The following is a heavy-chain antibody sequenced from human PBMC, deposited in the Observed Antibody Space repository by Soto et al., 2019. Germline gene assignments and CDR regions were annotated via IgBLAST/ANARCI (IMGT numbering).Heavy chain of an antibody. CDR2: IYYSGST. V-gene: IGHV4-30-4*01. D-gene: IGHD4-17*01. CDR1: GGSISSGDYY. CDR3: ARVGEYTKRFDP. J-gene: IGHJ5*02. Sequence: SETLSLTCTVSGGSISSGDYYWSWIRQPPGKGLEWIGHIYYSGSTYYNPSLKSRVTISVDTAKNQFALKLSSVTAADTAVYFCARVGEYTKRFDPWGQGTLVTVSS.